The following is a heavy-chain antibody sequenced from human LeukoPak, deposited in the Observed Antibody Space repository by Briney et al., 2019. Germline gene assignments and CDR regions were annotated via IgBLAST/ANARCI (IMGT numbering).Heavy chain of an antibody. CDR3: AKDGASIAAAGMVRGYFDY. CDR2: IRYDGSNK. V-gene: IGHV3-30*02. J-gene: IGHJ4*02. CDR1: GFTVSSNY. Sequence: WGSLRLSCAASGFTVSSNYMSWVRQAPGKGLEWVAFIRYDGSNKYYADSVKGRFTIPRDNSKNTLYLQMNSLRAEDTAVYYCAKDGASIAAAGMVRGYFDYWGQGTLVTVSS. D-gene: IGHD6-13*01.